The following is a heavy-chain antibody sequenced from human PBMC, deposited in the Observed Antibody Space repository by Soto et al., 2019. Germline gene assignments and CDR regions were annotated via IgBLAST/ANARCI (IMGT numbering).Heavy chain of an antibody. V-gene: IGHV3-23*01. Sequence: VQLLESGGGLVQPGGSLRLSCAASGFTFRNYAMSWDRQAPGKGLEWVSAISGSGGTTHYADSVKGRFTISRDNSKNTPYLQMNSLRVEDTAVYYCANYRSSTSCYAFDYWGQGSLVSVSS. CDR2: ISGSGGTT. J-gene: IGHJ4*02. CDR3: ANYRSSTSCYAFDY. CDR1: GFTFRNYA. D-gene: IGHD2-2*01.